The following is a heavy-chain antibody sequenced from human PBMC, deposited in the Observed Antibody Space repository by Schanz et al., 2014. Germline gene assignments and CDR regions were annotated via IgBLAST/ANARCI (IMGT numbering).Heavy chain of an antibody. CDR3: ARGTDWNLHY. CDR2: IWYDENNK. J-gene: IGHJ4*02. D-gene: IGHD1-1*01. CDR1: GFTFSSYG. Sequence: QVQLVASGGGVVQFGRSLRLSCVASGFTFSSYGMHWVRQAPGKGLEWVAVIWYDENNKYYADSVKGRFTMSRDNSKNTLYLQMHSLRAGDTAVYYCARGTDWNLHYWGQGALVTVSS. V-gene: IGHV3-33*01.